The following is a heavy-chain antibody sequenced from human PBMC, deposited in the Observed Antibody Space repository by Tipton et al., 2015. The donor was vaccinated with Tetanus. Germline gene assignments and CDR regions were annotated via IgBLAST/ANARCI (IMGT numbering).Heavy chain of an antibody. CDR1: GFSFSSYS. CDR3: VKSKRGYSYGSFDD. J-gene: IGHJ4*02. D-gene: IGHD5-18*01. CDR2: LSGSGSAT. Sequence: SLRLSCEASGFSFSSYSMNWVRQAPGKGLDWVSTLSGSGSATYYAGSVGGRFTISRDNAKNSLFLQMDSLRAEDTAVYFCVKSKRGYSYGSFDDWGQGTLVAVSS. V-gene: IGHV3-21*04.